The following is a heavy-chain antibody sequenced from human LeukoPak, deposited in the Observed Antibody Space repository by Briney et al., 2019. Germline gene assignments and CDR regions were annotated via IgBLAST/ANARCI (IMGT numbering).Heavy chain of an antibody. D-gene: IGHD3-10*01. CDR2: IYYSGST. CDR1: GGSISSYY. J-gene: IGHJ6*03. V-gene: IGHV4-59*01. CDR3: ARIAMVRGVRMDV. Sequence: PSETLSLTCTVSGGSISSYYWSWIRQPPGKGLEWIGYIYYSGSTNYNPSLKSRVTISVDTSKNQFSLKLSSVTAADTAVYYCARIAMVRGVRMDVWGKGTTVTVSS.